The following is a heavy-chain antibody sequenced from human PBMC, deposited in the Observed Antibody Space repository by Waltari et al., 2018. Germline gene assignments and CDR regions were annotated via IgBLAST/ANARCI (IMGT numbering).Heavy chain of an antibody. CDR2: ISSTSAYI. J-gene: IGHJ4*02. Sequence: EVHLVESGGGLVKPGGSLRLAGAGSGFTFNSDRMTWVRQAPGKGLKWVSSISSTSAYIYYADSVKGRFTISRDNAQNSLYLQMNSLRAEDTAVYYCARDRDAADYWGQGTRVTVSS. CDR1: GFTFNSDR. CDR3: ARDRDAADY. V-gene: IGHV3-21*01. D-gene: IGHD3-10*01.